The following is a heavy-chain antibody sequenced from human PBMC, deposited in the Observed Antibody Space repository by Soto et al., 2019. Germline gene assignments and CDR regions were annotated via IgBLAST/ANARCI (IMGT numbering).Heavy chain of an antibody. Sequence: ASVKVSCKASGYTFSTYAMHWVRQAPGQSLEWMGWINGGTGQTRYSQRFQDRVTITRDTSAKTTYMDLTSLRSEDTAVYYCARGKGMEENYYYYGMDIWGQGTTVTVS. CDR1: GYTFSTYA. J-gene: IGHJ6*02. V-gene: IGHV1-3*01. CDR2: INGGTGQT. CDR3: ARGKGMEENYYYYGMDI. D-gene: IGHD1-1*01.